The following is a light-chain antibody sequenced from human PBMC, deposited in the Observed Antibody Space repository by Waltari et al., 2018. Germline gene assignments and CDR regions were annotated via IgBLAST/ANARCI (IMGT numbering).Light chain of an antibody. CDR2: GAA. Sequence: EIVMTPSPAALSVSPGERATISCSASLSISNNLAWYQHKPGQPPRLLISGAATRATGVPARFSGSGSGTEFTRTISSLQSEDSAIYFCQQYNTWPPSTVGQCTKLEIK. J-gene: IGKJ2*02. V-gene: IGKV3-15*01. CDR3: QQYNTWPPST. CDR1: LSISNN.